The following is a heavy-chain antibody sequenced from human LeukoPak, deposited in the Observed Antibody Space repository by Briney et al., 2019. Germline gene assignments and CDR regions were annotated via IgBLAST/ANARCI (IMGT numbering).Heavy chain of an antibody. CDR3: AKGYSVSPWSYFDY. CDR1: GFTFSSYD. Sequence: PGGSLRLSCAASGFTFSSYDMHWVRQAPGKGLEWVALISYDGSNKYYADSVKGRFTISRDNSKNTLYLQMDSLRAEDTAVYFCAKGYSVSPWSYFDYWGQGTLVTVSS. V-gene: IGHV3-30*18. J-gene: IGHJ4*02. D-gene: IGHD4-11*01. CDR2: ISYDGSNK.